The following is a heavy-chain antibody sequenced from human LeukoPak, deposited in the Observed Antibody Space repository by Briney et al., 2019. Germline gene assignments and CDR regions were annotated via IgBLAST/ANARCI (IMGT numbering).Heavy chain of an antibody. CDR1: GFTFSSYW. CDR3: ARGLDYDFWSGYYVY. V-gene: IGHV3-7*01. D-gene: IGHD3-3*01. CDR2: IKQDGSEK. Sequence: PGGSLRLSCAASGFTFSSYWMSWVRQAPGKGLVWVANIKQDGSEKYYVDSVKGRFTISRDNAKNSLYLQMNSLRAEDTAVYYCARGLDYDFWSGYYVYWGPGTLVTVSS. J-gene: IGHJ4*02.